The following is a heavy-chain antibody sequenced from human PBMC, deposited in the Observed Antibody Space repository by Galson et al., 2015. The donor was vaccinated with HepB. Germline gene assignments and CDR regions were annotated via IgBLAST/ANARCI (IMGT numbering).Heavy chain of an antibody. D-gene: IGHD3-10*01. J-gene: IGHJ6*02. Sequence: SVKVSCKASGDTFTTYAVTWVRQAPGQGLEWMGGIIPTLGTANYAQKFRGRVTITADESSRTAYMELSSLTSEDTAFYYCAKASPRYKSGGYQYYAMDVWGQGTTVTVSS. CDR2: IIPTLGTA. V-gene: IGHV1-69*13. CDR1: GDTFTTYA. CDR3: AKASPRYKSGGYQYYAMDV.